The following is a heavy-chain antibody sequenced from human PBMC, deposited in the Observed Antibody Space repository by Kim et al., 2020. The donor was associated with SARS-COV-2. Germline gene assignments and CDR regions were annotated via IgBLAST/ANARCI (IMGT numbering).Heavy chain of an antibody. CDR2: LYSCGRP. D-gene: IGHD6-6*01. V-gene: IGHV4-31*03. J-gene: IGHJ4*02. CDR1: GGSLTSAGYY. CDR3: ARLSRGSSYRVSY. Sequence: SETLSLTCTVSGGSLTSAGYYRTWIRQHPGKGLELLVELYSCGRPYSLPSLPRRMNRSVDTSKNQFYLKVTSVTAADTAVYYCARLSRGSSYRVSYLGQG.